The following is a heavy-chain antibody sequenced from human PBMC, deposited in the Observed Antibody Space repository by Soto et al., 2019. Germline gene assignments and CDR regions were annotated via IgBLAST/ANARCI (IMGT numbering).Heavy chain of an antibody. J-gene: IGHJ3*02. CDR2: LSAYNGNT. CDR1: GYTFTSYG. CDR3: TYCGGDCYQKTDAFDI. D-gene: IGHD2-21*01. V-gene: IGHV1-18*01. Sequence: QVQLVQSGAEVKKPGASVKVSCKASGYTFTSYGISWVRQAPGQGLEWMGWLSAYNGNTNYAQKLQGRVTMTTDTTTSTAYMELRSVRSDDTTVYYCTYCGGDCYQKTDAFDIWGQGTMVTVSS.